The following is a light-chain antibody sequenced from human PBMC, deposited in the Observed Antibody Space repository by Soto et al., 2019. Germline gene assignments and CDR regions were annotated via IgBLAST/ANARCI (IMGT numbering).Light chain of an antibody. Sequence: DIQMPQSPSTLSASVGDRVPITCRASQSISSWLAWYPQKPGKAPKLLTYDASSLASGVPSGFSGSVSGTEFTLTISSLQPDVFATYDGQQYYSYPYTFGHVTKVESK. CDR1: QSISSW. J-gene: IGKJ2*01. V-gene: IGKV1-5*01. CDR3: QQYYSYPYT. CDR2: DAS.